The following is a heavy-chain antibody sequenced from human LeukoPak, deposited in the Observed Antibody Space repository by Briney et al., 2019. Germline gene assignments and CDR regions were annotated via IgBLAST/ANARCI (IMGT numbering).Heavy chain of an antibody. J-gene: IGHJ3*02. CDR3: AIFRGYYYDSSGYGFGAFDI. Sequence: ASVKVSCKASGYTFTSYGISWVRQAPGQGLEWMGWISAYNGNTNYAQKLQGRVTMTTDTSTSTAYMELRSLRSDDTAVYYCAIFRGYYYDSSGYGFGAFDIWGQGTMVTVSS. V-gene: IGHV1-18*01. CDR1: GYTFTSYG. CDR2: ISAYNGNT. D-gene: IGHD3-22*01.